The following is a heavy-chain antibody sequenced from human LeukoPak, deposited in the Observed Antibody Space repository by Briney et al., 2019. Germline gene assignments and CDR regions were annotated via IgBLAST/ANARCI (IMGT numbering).Heavy chain of an antibody. D-gene: IGHD6-19*01. CDR3: AREPDRRLATYYFDY. Sequence: PSGTLSLTCAVSGGSISSSNWWSWVRQPPGKGLEWIGEIYHSGSTNYNPSLKSRVTISVDKSKNQFSLKLSSVTAADTAVYYCAREPDRRLATYYFDYWGQGTLVTVSS. CDR2: IYHSGST. J-gene: IGHJ4*02. CDR1: GGSISSSNW. V-gene: IGHV4-4*02.